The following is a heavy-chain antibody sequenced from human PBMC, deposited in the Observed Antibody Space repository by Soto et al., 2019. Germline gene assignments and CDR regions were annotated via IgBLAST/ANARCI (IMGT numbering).Heavy chain of an antibody. CDR3: ARGGGAHYRFDP. D-gene: IGHD1-26*01. CDR2: ISPDTGNT. Sequence: QVQLVQSGAELRKPGASVKVSCKASGYTFTSTYLTWVRQAPGRGLEWVGWISPDTGNTNYAKKFQGSVTLTTDTSTNTVYMELRSLSPDDTAVYYCARGGGAHYRFDPWGQGTLVTVSS. J-gene: IGHJ5*02. CDR1: GYTFTSTY. V-gene: IGHV1-18*01.